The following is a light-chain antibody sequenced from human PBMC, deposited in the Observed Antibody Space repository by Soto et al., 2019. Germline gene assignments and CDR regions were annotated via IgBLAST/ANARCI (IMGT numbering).Light chain of an antibody. J-gene: IGLJ2*01. Sequence: SYELTQPPSVSVAPGQTSIITCGGNNIGSKSVQWYQQKPGQAPVMVVYDDSDRPSGIPERISGSNSGNTATLTISRVEVGDEADYFCQVWESDSMIFGGGTKLTVL. CDR2: DDS. V-gene: IGLV3-21*02. CDR1: NIGSKS. CDR3: QVWESDSMI.